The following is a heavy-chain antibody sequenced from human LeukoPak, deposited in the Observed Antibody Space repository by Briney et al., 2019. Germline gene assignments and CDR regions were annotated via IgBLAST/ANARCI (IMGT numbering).Heavy chain of an antibody. CDR3: ARQATAAAATVFY. D-gene: IGHD6-13*01. V-gene: IGHV1-2*02. J-gene: IGHJ4*02. Sequence: ASVKVSCKASGYTFTDYYIHWERQAPGQRLEWMGWIKPNSRGTNYGQKFQRRVTMTRDTSISTAYMDLSRLRSDDTAVYYCARQATAAAATVFYWGQGTLVTVSS. CDR1: GYTFTDYY. CDR2: IKPNSRGT.